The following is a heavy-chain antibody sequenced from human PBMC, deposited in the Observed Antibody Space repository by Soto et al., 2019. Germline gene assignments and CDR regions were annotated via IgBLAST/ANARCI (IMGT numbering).Heavy chain of an antibody. J-gene: IGHJ4*02. V-gene: IGHV3-30-3*01. CDR3: ARDKSDLRFLEWSYYFDS. Sequence: QVQLVESGGGVVQPGRSLRLSCAASGFTFSSYAMHWVRQAPGKGLEWVAVISYDGSNKYYADSVKGRFTISGDNSKNTLYLQMNSLRAEDTAVYYCARDKSDLRFLEWSYYFDSWGQGTLVTVSS. CDR2: ISYDGSNK. D-gene: IGHD3-3*01. CDR1: GFTFSSYA.